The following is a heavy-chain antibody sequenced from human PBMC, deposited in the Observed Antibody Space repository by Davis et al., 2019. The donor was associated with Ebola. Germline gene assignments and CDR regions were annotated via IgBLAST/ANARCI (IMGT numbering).Heavy chain of an antibody. CDR3: ARDGSGWGYDAFDI. Sequence: ASVKVSCKASGYTFTSYDINWVRQATGQGLEWMGWMNPNSGNTGYAQKFQGRVTMTRSTSISTAYMELRSLRSDDTAVYYCARDGSGWGYDAFDIWGQGTMVTVSS. D-gene: IGHD6-19*01. J-gene: IGHJ3*02. CDR1: GYTFTSYD. V-gene: IGHV1-8*01. CDR2: MNPNSGNT.